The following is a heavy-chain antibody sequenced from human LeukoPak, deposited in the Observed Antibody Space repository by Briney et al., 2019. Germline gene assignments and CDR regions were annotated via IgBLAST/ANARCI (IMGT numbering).Heavy chain of an antibody. D-gene: IGHD1-26*01. J-gene: IGHJ6*03. CDR3: ARGVGYPFYMDV. V-gene: IGHV3-66*02. CDR1: GFIVSTNY. Sequence: TGGSLRLSCADSGFIVSTNYMSWVRQAPGKGLEWVSLIYDGSRTYYADSVKGRFTISRDNSKNTLNLQMNSLRAEDTAIYYCARGVGYPFYMDVWGKGTTVTVSS. CDR2: IYDGSRT.